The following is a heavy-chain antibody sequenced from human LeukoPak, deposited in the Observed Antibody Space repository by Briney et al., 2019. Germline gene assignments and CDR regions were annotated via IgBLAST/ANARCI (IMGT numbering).Heavy chain of an antibody. CDR1: GFTFSNNA. CDR2: ISGSGGST. D-gene: IGHD2-21*01. Sequence: PGGSLRLSCAASGFTFSNNAMSWVRQAPGKGLEWVSAISGSGGSTYYADSVKGRFTISRDNSKNTLFLQMSSLRADDSGIYYCATEKGDSPDYWGQGTLVTVSS. CDR3: ATEKGDSPDY. J-gene: IGHJ4*02. V-gene: IGHV3-23*01.